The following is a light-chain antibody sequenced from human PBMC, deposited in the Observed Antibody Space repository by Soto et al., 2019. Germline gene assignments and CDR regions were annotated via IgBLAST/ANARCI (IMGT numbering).Light chain of an antibody. V-gene: IGKV3-15*01. CDR2: DAS. Sequence: EIVMTQSPATLSVSPGERATLSCRASQSVSGNLAWYQLKPGQAPRLLIYDASTRATGIPARFSGSGSGTEFTLTISIPQSEDFAVYYWQQYNNWPRTFGQGTKVEIK. CDR1: QSVSGN. CDR3: QQYNNWPRT. J-gene: IGKJ1*01.